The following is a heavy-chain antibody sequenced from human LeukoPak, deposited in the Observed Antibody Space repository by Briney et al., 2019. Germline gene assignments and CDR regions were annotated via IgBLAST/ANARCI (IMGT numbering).Heavy chain of an antibody. D-gene: IGHD3-3*01. CDR3: ARGYYDFWSGYLYWYFDL. CDR2: ISSSGSTI. Sequence: PGRSLRLSCAASGFTFSDYYMSWIRQAPGKGLEWVSYISSSGSTIYYADSVKGRFTISRDNAKNSLYLQMNSLRAEDTAVYYCARGYYDFWSGYLYWYFDLWGRGTLVTVSS. CDR1: GFTFSDYY. V-gene: IGHV3-11*04. J-gene: IGHJ2*01.